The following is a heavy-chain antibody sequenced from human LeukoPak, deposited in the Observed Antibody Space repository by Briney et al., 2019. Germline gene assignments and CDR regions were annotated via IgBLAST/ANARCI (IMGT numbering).Heavy chain of an antibody. Sequence: KPSETLSLTCTVSGGSISSYYWSWIRQPPGKGLEWIGYLFNSGSTNYNPSLKSRVTISVDTSKNQFSLKLSSVTAADTAVYYCARRPDYGDSIQSPGAFDIWGQGTMVTVSS. J-gene: IGHJ3*02. D-gene: IGHD4-17*01. CDR1: GGSISSYY. V-gene: IGHV4-59*12. CDR2: LFNSGST. CDR3: ARRPDYGDSIQSPGAFDI.